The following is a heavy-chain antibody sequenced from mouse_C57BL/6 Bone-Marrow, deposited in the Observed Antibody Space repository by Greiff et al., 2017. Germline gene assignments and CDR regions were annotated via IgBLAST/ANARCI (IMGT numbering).Heavy chain of an antibody. Sequence: EVQLVESGGDLVKPGGSLKLSCAASGFTFSSYGMSWVRQTPDKRLEWVATISSGGSYTYYPDSVKGRFTISRDNAKNTLYLQMSSLKSEDTAMYYCASLYAGYTTGAYWGQGTLVTVSA. J-gene: IGHJ3*01. CDR3: ASLYAGYTTGAY. V-gene: IGHV5-6*01. CDR1: GFTFSSYG. D-gene: IGHD2-3*01. CDR2: ISSGGSYT.